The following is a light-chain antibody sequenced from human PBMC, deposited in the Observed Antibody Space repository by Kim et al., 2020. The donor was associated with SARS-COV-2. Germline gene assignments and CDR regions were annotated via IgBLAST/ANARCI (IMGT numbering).Light chain of an antibody. Sequence: EIVMTQSPATLSVSPGERATLSCRASQSVSSNLAWYQQKPGQAPRLLIYGASTRATGIPARFSGSGSGTEFTLTISSLQSEDFAVYYCHQYNNWPPYTFGQGTSWRS. CDR1: QSVSSN. CDR2: GAS. J-gene: IGKJ2*01. CDR3: HQYNNWPPYT. V-gene: IGKV3-15*01.